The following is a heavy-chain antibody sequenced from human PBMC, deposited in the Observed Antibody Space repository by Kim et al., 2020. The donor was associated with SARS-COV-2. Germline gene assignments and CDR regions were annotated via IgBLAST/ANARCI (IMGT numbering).Heavy chain of an antibody. CDR1: GFTVSSNY. J-gene: IGHJ6*02. Sequence: GGSLRLSCAASGFTVSSNYMSWVRQAPGKGLEWVSVIYSGGSTYYADSVKGRFTISRDNSKNTLYLQMNSLRAEDTAVYYCARDRDYYGSGSSPYGMDVWGQGTTVTVSS. V-gene: IGHV3-53*01. CDR2: IYSGGST. D-gene: IGHD3-10*01. CDR3: ARDRDYYGSGSSPYGMDV.